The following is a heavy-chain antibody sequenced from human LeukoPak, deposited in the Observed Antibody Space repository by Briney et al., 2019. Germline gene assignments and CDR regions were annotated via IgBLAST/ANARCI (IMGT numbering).Heavy chain of an antibody. CDR2: INPNSGGT. Sequence: GASVKVSCKASGYTFTGYYMHWVRQAPGQGLEWMGWINPNSGGTNYAQKFQGRVTMTRDTSISTAYMELSRLRSDDTAVYYCARGRVDTAMVTRGEYVWFDPWGQGTLVTASS. CDR3: ARGRVDTAMVTRGEYVWFDP. J-gene: IGHJ5*02. CDR1: GYTFTGYY. V-gene: IGHV1-2*02. D-gene: IGHD5-18*01.